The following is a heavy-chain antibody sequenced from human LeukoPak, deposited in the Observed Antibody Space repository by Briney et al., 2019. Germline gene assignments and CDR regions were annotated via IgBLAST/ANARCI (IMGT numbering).Heavy chain of an antibody. J-gene: IGHJ4*02. D-gene: IGHD6-19*01. CDR1: GGSISSDY. V-gene: IGHV4-59*08. Sequence: KPSETLSLTCTVSGGSISSDYWSWIRQPPGKGLEWIGYIHYSGRANDSPSLKSRVTISLDTSKNHFSLKLSSVTAADTAVYYCARHRYTSGWNGSDYWGEGTLVTVSS. CDR3: ARHRYTSGWNGSDY. CDR2: IHYSGRA.